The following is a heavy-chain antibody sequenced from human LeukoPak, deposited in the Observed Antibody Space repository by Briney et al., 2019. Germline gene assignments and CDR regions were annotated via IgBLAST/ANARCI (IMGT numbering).Heavy chain of an antibody. CDR1: GYTFTEKY. D-gene: IGHD2-2*01. CDR3: ARANFLYCRSTTCLFFY. Sequence: GGSVRVSCKESGYTFTEKYMQWVRQAPGEGGEWMGWINTKSGDTNYAQTLQGRMTMTRDTEMSTAHMELSSLRSDDTAVYYCARANFLYCRSTTCLFFYWGQGTLFIVSS. V-gene: IGHV1-2*02. CDR2: INTKSGDT. J-gene: IGHJ4*02.